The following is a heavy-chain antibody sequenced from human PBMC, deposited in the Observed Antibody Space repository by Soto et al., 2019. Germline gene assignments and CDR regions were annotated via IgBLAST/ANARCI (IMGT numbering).Heavy chain of an antibody. CDR2: INYSGST. J-gene: IGHJ4*02. CDR1: GGSISSSSYY. V-gene: IGHV4-39*01. Sequence: SETLSLTCTVSGGSISSSSYYWGWIRQPPGKGLEWIGSINYSGSTYYNPSLKSRVTISVDTSKNQFSLKLSSVTAADTAVYYCASALGPLGRYYFDYWGQGTLLTVSS. CDR3: ASALGPLGRYYFDY.